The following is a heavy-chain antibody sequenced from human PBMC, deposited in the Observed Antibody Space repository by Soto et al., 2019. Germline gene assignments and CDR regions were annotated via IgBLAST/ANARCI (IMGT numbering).Heavy chain of an antibody. CDR1: GFTFSSYG. V-gene: IGHV3-30*18. J-gene: IGHJ4*02. D-gene: IGHD4-17*01. CDR3: AKDSVTTLGY. CDR2: ISYDGSNK. Sequence: QGGGSLRLSCAASGFTFSSYGMHWVRQAPGKGLEWVAVISYDGSNKYYADSVKGRFTISRDNSKNTLYLQMNSLRAEDTAVYYCAKDSVTTLGYWGQGTLVTVSS.